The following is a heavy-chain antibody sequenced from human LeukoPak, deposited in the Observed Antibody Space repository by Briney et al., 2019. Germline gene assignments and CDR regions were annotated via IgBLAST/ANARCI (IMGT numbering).Heavy chain of an antibody. V-gene: IGHV3-23*01. CDR1: GFTFSSYA. D-gene: IGHD3-10*01. CDR3: AKTLLWFGELSPGLNYFDY. Sequence: PGGSLRLSCAASGFTFSSYAMSWVRQAPGKGLEWVSAISGSGGSTYYADSVKGRFTISRDNSKNTLYLQMNSLRAEDTAVYYCAKTLLWFGELSPGLNYFDYWGQGTLVTVSS. CDR2: ISGSGGST. J-gene: IGHJ4*02.